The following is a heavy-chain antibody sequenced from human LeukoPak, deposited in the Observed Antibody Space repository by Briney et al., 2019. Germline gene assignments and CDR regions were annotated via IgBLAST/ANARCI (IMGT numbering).Heavy chain of an antibody. Sequence: ASVKVSCKASGYSFTTYGFSWMRQPPAQGLEWMGIIAYNGNTYYAENLQGRVTMTTDSSTNTAYMELRNLRSDDTAVYYCARYSSSWYLYDYWGQGTLVTVSS. CDR2: IIAYNGNT. CDR3: ARYSSSWYLYDY. CDR1: GYSFTTYG. J-gene: IGHJ4*02. V-gene: IGHV1-18*01. D-gene: IGHD6-13*01.